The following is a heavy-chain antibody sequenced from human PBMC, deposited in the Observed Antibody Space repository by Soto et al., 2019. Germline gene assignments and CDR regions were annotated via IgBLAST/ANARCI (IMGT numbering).Heavy chain of an antibody. CDR2: IYYSGST. D-gene: IGHD5-18*01. Sequence: QVQLQESGPGLVKPSQTLSLTCTVSGGSISSGGFYWSWIRQYPGRGPEWIGYIYYSGSTYYNPSLKSRVTISVDTSKNQFSLKLRSVTAADTAVYYCARALRGYSYGGDFDYWGQGTLVTVSS. J-gene: IGHJ4*02. CDR1: GGSISSGGFY. V-gene: IGHV4-31*03. CDR3: ARALRGYSYGGDFDY.